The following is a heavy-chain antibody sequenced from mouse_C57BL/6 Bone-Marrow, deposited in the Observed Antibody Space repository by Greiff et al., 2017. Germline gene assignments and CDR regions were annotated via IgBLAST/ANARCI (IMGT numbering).Heavy chain of an antibody. CDR3: ARGGPIYDGYYRYAMDY. Sequence: QVQLQQSGPELVKPGASVKISCKASGYTFTDYYINWVKQRPGQGLEWIGWIFPGSGSTYYNEKFKGKATLTVDKSSSTAYMLLSSLTSEDSAVYFCARGGPIYDGYYRYAMDYRGQGTSVTVSS. J-gene: IGHJ4*01. V-gene: IGHV1-75*01. D-gene: IGHD2-3*01. CDR1: GYTFTDYY. CDR2: IFPGSGST.